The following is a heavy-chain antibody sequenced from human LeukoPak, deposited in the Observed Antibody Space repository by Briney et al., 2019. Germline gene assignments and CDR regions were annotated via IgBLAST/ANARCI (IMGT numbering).Heavy chain of an antibody. Sequence: ASVKVSCKVSGFAFTEMSIYWVRQTPRKGLEWMGGFDPESGERVYAQSFRGRVTLSEDTSTDTAYMELSSLTSEDTAVYYCADFGVVTHWFDPWGQGTLVTVSS. CDR3: ADFGVVTHWFDP. D-gene: IGHD3-3*01. J-gene: IGHJ5*02. CDR1: GFAFTEMS. CDR2: FDPESGER. V-gene: IGHV1-24*01.